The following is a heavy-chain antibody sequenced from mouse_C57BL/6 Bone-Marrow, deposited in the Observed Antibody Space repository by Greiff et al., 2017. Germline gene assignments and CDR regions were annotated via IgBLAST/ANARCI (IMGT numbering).Heavy chain of an antibody. J-gene: IGHJ2*01. CDR2: IYPGDVDT. CDR1: GYEFSSSW. CDR3: ARLPGYFDY. V-gene: IGHV1-82*01. Sequence: QVQLQQSGPELVKPGASVKISCKASGYEFSSSWMNWVKQRPGKGLEWIGRIYPGDVDTNSNGKLQGKATLTADKSSRTAYMQLSSLTSEDSAVYFCARLPGYFDYWGQGTTLTVSS.